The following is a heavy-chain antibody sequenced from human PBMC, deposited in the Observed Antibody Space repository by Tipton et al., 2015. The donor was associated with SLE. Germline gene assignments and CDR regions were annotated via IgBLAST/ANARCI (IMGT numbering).Heavy chain of an antibody. Sequence: TLSLTCAVYGGSFSGYYWSWIRQPPGKGLEWIGYIYTSGSTNYNPSLKSRVTISVDTSKNQFSLKLSSVTAADTAVYYCAEGDSSSDYYYMDVWGKGTTVTVSS. CDR1: GGSFSGYY. CDR2: IYTSGST. CDR3: AEGDSSSDYYYMDV. J-gene: IGHJ6*03. D-gene: IGHD6-6*01. V-gene: IGHV4-34*01.